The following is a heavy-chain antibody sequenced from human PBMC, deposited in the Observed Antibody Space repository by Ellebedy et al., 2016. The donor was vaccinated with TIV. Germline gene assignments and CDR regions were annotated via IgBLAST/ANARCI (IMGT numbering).Heavy chain of an antibody. CDR2: MNPNSGNT. Sequence: AASVKVSCKASGYTFTSYDINWVRQATGQGLEWMGWMNPNSGNTGYAQKFQGRVTMTRDTSTSTVYMELSSLRSEDTAVYYCARAYDSSGYCNYWGQGTLVTVSS. CDR1: GYTFTSYD. V-gene: IGHV1-8*01. CDR3: ARAYDSSGYCNY. J-gene: IGHJ4*02. D-gene: IGHD3-22*01.